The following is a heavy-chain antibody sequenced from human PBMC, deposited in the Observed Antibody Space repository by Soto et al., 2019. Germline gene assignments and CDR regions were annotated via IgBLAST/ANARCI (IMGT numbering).Heavy chain of an antibody. D-gene: IGHD6-19*01. J-gene: IGHJ6*02. V-gene: IGHV4-59*01. CDR1: GGSISSYY. CDR3: ARVNRVTAHQSSGWAGYYYYGMDV. CDR2: IYYSGST. Sequence: TSETLSLSCTVSGGSISSYYWSWIRQPPGKGLEWIGYIYYSGSTNYNPSLKSRVTISVDTSKNQFSLKLSSVTAADTAVYYCARVNRVTAHQSSGWAGYYYYGMDVWGQGTTVTVSS.